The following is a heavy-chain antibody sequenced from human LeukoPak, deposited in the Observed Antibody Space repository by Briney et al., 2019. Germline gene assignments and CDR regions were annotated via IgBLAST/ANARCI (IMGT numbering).Heavy chain of an antibody. Sequence: SETLSLTCTVSGDSFTSVTDYWAWIRQPPGKGLEWIATGDYSGGTYYNPSLKSRVTISVDTSKNQFSLKLSSVTAADTAVYYCARGAIAAAGTNAFDIWGQGTMVTVSS. CDR3: ARGAIAAAGTNAFDI. V-gene: IGHV4-39*07. D-gene: IGHD6-13*01. J-gene: IGHJ3*02. CDR2: GDYSGGT. CDR1: GDSFTSVTDY.